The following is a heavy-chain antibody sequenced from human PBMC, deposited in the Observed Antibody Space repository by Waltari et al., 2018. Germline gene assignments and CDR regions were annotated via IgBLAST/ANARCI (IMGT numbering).Heavy chain of an antibody. Sequence: EVQLVESGGALVQPGGQLRLSCSPSGFTFSTYWMHWVRQAPGKGLMWVAHIESDESRTTYAESVKGRFTISRDNAKNTVYLQMNSLRDDDTAVYYCVRDEPGDGLDYWGQGTLVTVSS. V-gene: IGHV3-74*03. J-gene: IGHJ4*02. D-gene: IGHD7-27*01. CDR2: IESDESRT. CDR1: GFTFSTYW. CDR3: VRDEPGDGLDY.